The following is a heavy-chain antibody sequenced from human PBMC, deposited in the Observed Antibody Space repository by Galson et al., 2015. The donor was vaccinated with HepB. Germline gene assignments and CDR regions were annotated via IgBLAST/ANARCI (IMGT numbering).Heavy chain of an antibody. Sequence: SLRLSCAAAEFTFSSYWMNWVRQAPGKGLEWVANINPDGSEKYYVASRKGRFTLSRDNAKNSLYMQMDSLRAEDTAVYYCARRISLVRGIITKPDYYYGMDVWGQGTTVTVAS. CDR2: INPDGSEK. CDR3: ARRISLVRGIITKPDYYYGMDV. CDR1: EFTFSSYW. J-gene: IGHJ6*02. V-gene: IGHV3-7*03. D-gene: IGHD3-10*01.